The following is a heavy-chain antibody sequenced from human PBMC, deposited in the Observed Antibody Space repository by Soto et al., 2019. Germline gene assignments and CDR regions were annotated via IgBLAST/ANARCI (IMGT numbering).Heavy chain of an antibody. CDR2: ISYDGSRK. V-gene: IGHV3-30*18. D-gene: IGHD5-12*01. CDR1: GFIFSNYG. CDR3: AKDIHPGRDTYHYGADY. Sequence: QVQLVESGGGVVQPGTSLTLSCSASGFIFSNYGMHWVRQAPGKGLEWVSIISYDGSRKHYVDSVKGRCTISRDNSKNTLDLQMNSLRAEDTAVYYCAKDIHPGRDTYHYGADYWGQGTLVAVSS. J-gene: IGHJ4*02.